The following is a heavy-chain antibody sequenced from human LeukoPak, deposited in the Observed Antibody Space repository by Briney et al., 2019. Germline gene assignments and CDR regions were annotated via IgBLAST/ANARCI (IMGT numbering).Heavy chain of an antibody. Sequence: SETLSLTCTVSGGSLSRSGCYWGCIRQPPGKGLEWIGNFYYGGSTYYNPSLKSRVTISVDTSKNQFSLNLNSVTAADTAVYFCARSVAYTSGWYIDYWGQGTLVTVSS. CDR3: ARSVAYTSGWYIDY. J-gene: IGHJ4*02. CDR1: GGSLSRSGCY. D-gene: IGHD6-19*01. V-gene: IGHV4-39*01. CDR2: FYYGGST.